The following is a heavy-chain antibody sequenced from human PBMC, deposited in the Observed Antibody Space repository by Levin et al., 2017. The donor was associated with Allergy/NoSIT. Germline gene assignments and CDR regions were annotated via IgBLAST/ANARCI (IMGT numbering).Heavy chain of an antibody. CDR2: IYYSGST. CDR1: GGSISSYY. J-gene: IGHJ3*02. CDR3: ARVVRPSYAFDI. D-gene: IGHD3-10*02. V-gene: IGHV4-59*01. Sequence: SETLSLTCTVSGGSISSYYWSWIRQPPGKGLEWIGYIYYSGSTNYNPSLKSRVTISVDTSKNQFSLKLSSVTAADTAVYYCARVVRPSYAFDIWGQGTMVTVSS.